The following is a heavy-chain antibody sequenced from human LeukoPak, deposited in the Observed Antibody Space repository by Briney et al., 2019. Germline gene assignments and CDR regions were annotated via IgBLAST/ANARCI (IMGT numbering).Heavy chain of an antibody. V-gene: IGHV4-59*08. CDR3: ARHLTGGGYSYGYYFDY. CDR2: VYYTGST. Sequence: SETLSLTCTVSGGSFSSHFWSWVRQSPEKGLEWIGYVYYTGSTNYNPSLKSRVAMSVDTSKNQFSLKLTSVTAADTAVYYCARHLTGGGYSYGYYFDYWGQGTLVTVSS. CDR1: GGSFSSHF. J-gene: IGHJ4*02. D-gene: IGHD5-18*01.